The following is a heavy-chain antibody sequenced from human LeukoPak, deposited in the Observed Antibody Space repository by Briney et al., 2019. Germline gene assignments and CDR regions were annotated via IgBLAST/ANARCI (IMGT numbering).Heavy chain of an antibody. V-gene: IGHV3-23*01. Sequence: PGGSLRLSCAASGFTFSSYAMSWVRQAPGKGLEWVSGISGSGGKTYYADSVKGRFTISRDNPKNTLYLQMNSLRGEDTAVYYCAPLGGYCSGGTCYSLDVWGKGTTVTVSS. CDR3: APLGGYCSGGTCYSLDV. CDR2: ISGSGGKT. CDR1: GFTFSSYA. J-gene: IGHJ6*03. D-gene: IGHD2-15*01.